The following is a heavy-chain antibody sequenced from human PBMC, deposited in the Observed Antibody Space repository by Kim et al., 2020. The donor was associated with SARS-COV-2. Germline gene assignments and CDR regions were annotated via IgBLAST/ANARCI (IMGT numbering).Heavy chain of an antibody. V-gene: IGHV3-23*01. CDR3: AKVGYSSSWYSLYGMDV. D-gene: IGHD6-13*01. CDR1: GFTFSSYA. CDR2: ISGSGGST. Sequence: GGSLRLSCAASGFTFSSYAMSWVRQAPGKGLEWVSAISGSGGSTYYADSVKGRFTISRDNSKNTLYLQMNSLRAEDTAVYYCAKVGYSSSWYSLYGMDVWGQGTTVTVSS. J-gene: IGHJ6*02.